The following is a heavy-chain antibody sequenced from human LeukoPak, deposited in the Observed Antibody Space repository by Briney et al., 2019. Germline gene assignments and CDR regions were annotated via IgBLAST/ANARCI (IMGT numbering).Heavy chain of an antibody. D-gene: IGHD6-19*01. Sequence: GASLRLSCAASGFTFSSYAMSWVRQAPGKGLEWVSAISGSGGSTYYADSVKGRFTISRDNSKNTLYLQMNSLRAEDTAVYYCATCRCPEAAFQHWGQGTLVTVSS. CDR1: GFTFSSYA. CDR2: ISGSGGST. V-gene: IGHV3-23*01. J-gene: IGHJ1*01. CDR3: ATCRCPEAAFQH.